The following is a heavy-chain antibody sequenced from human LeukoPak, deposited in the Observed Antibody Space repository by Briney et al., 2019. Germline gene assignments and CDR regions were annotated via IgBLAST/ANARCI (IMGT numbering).Heavy chain of an antibody. CDR3: ARGPRNYDFWSGYRPYDY. J-gene: IGHJ4*02. CDR1: GGSFSGYY. V-gene: IGHV4-34*01. D-gene: IGHD3-3*01. CDR2: INHSGST. Sequence: ASETLSLTCAVYGGSFSGYYWSWIRQPPGKGLEWIGEINHSGSTNYNPSLKSRVTISVDTSKNQFSLKLSSVTAADTAVYYCARGPRNYDFWSGYRPYDYWGQGTLVTVSP.